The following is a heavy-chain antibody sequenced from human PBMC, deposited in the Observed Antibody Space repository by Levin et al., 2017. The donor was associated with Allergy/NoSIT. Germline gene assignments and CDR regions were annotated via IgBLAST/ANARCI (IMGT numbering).Heavy chain of an antibody. CDR3: TTAQTSSRDS. D-gene: IGHD6-13*01. V-gene: IGHV3-15*01. Sequence: PGGSLRLSCAASGFTFSNAWMTWVRQAPGKGLECVGCIKSKTDGGTTDYAAPVKGRFTISRDDPKNTLFLQMNSLKTEDTAVYDCTTAQTSSRDSWGQGTLVTVSS. CDR2: IKSKTDGGTT. CDR1: GFTFSNAW. J-gene: IGHJ4*02.